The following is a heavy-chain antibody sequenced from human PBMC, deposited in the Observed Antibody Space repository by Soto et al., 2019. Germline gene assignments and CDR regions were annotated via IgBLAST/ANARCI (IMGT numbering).Heavy chain of an antibody. CDR3: LRGKDKDDSSFCQY. D-gene: IGHD6-6*01. Sequence: PSETLSLTCSVSDGSMNSGGYYWRWIRQLPGKGLEWIGFIHGSGITHYSPSLQSRVSISMETSKNHFSLKLSSVTAADTAVYYCLRGKDKDDSSFCQYWGQGIQVPVSS. CDR2: IHGSGIT. CDR1: DGSMNSGGYY. V-gene: IGHV4-31*03. J-gene: IGHJ4*02.